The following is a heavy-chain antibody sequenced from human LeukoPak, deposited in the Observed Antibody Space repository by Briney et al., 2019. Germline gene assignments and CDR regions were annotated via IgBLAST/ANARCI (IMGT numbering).Heavy chain of an antibody. CDR1: GGSISSYY. CDR2: IHTSGST. CDR3: ARDLVENSRGHDF. Sequence: PSETLSLTCTVSGGSISSYYWSWLRQPAGKGLEWIGRIHTSGSTNYNPSLKSRVTMPVDTSKNQFSLKLSSVTAADTAVYYCARDLVENSRGHDFWGQGILVIVSS. D-gene: IGHD2-15*01. V-gene: IGHV4-4*07. J-gene: IGHJ4*02.